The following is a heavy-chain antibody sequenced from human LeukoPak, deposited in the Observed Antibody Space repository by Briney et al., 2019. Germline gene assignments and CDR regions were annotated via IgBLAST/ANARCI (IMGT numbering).Heavy chain of an antibody. D-gene: IGHD6-13*01. CDR3: AKAPTLATAGTD. J-gene: IGHJ4*02. V-gene: IGHV3-23*01. CDR2: ISGSGTGT. CDR1: GFTFSSYA. Sequence: QPGGSLRLSCAASGFTFSSYAMGWVRQSPGKGLEWVSGISGSGTGTYYADSVKGRFTISRDNSKSTLYLQMNSLKFEDTAVYYCAKAPTLATAGTDWGQGTLVTVSS.